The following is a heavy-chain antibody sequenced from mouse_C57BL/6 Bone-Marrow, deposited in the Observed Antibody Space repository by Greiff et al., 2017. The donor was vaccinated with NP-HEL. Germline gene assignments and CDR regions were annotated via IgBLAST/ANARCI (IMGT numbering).Heavy chain of an antibody. V-gene: IGHV1-64*01. CDR1: GYTFTSYW. Sequence: QVQLQQPGAELVKPGASVKLSCKASGYTFTSYWMHWVKQRPGQGLEWIGMIHPNSGSTNYNEKFKSKATLTVDKSSSTAYMQLSSLTSEDSAVYYCGRCGGSSHYYAMDYWGQGTSVTVSS. CDR3: GRCGGSSHYYAMDY. D-gene: IGHD1-1*01. CDR2: IHPNSGST. J-gene: IGHJ4*01.